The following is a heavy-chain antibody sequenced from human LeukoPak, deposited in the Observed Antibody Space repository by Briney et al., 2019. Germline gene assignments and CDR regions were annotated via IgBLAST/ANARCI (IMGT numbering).Heavy chain of an antibody. D-gene: IGHD1-14*01. Sequence: PSQTLSLTCTVSGGSVSSGGYYWSWIRQHPGKGLEWFSYIYYSVTTYYNLFLKILVTLSVDTSKKQFSLRLSSVTAADTAVYYYPRGVSRNHHDYWGQGPLVTVSS. CDR2: IYYSVTT. CDR1: GGSVSSGGYY. CDR3: PRGVSRNHHDY. J-gene: IGHJ4*02. V-gene: IGHV4-31*01.